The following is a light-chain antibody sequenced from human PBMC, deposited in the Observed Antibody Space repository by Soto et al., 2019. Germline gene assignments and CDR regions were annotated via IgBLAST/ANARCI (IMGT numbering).Light chain of an antibody. Sequence: QSVLTQPPSVSGAPGQRVTISCSGSSSNIGADYDVHWYQQRPGTAPKLLIFGNNNRPSGVPDRFSGSKSGTSASLAITGLQADDEGDYYCAAWDDSLNGPVFGGGTQLTVL. CDR2: GNN. CDR1: SSNIGADYD. J-gene: IGLJ2*01. CDR3: AAWDDSLNGPV. V-gene: IGLV1-40*01.